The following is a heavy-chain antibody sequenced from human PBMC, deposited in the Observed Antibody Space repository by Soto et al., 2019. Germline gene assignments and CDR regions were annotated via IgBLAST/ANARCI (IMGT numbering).Heavy chain of an antibody. CDR2: INAGNGNT. J-gene: IGHJ4*02. CDR3: EREAGYSGGRIDY. V-gene: IGHV1-3*01. CDR1: GYTFTSDA. D-gene: IGHD6-19*01. Sequence: GASVIGSFNASGYTFTSDAMHWVRQAPGQMLDWMGWINAGNGNTKYSQNFQGRVNITRDTSASTAYLELSSLRSEDKAVYYCEREAGYSGGRIDYWGQATLVPVSS.